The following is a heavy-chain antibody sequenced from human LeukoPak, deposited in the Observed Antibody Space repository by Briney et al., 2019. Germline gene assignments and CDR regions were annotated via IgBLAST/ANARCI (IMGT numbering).Heavy chain of an antibody. CDR1: GFTFSNYW. CDR3: ARESLIHLQGYYYAMDV. CDR2: INSGGGTT. Sequence: PGGSLRLSCAASGFTFSNYWMHWVRQAPGKGLEWVSRINSGGGTTTYADSVKGRFTIARDNAKNTLYLQMHSLRADDTAVYYCARESLIHLQGYYYAMDVWGHGTTVSVSS. J-gene: IGHJ6*02. D-gene: IGHD6-13*01. V-gene: IGHV3-74*01.